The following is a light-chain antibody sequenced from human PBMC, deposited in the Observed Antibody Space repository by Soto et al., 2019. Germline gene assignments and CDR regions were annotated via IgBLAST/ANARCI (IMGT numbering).Light chain of an antibody. Sequence: QSVLTQPASVSGSPGQSITISCTGTSSDVGGYNYVSWYQQHPGKAPKLMIYDVSNRPSGVSNRFSGSKSGNTASLTISGLQAEDEAGYYCSSYTSSNTLVFGTGTKVTVL. J-gene: IGLJ1*01. CDR1: SSDVGGYNY. CDR3: SSYTSSNTLV. V-gene: IGLV2-14*01. CDR2: DVS.